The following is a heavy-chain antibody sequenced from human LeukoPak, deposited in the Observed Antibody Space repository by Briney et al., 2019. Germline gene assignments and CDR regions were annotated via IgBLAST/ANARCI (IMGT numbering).Heavy chain of an antibody. CDR2: INPNSGGT. D-gene: IGHD6-13*01. CDR1: GYTFTGYY. Sequence: ASVKVSCKAPGYTFTGYYMHWVRQAPGQGLEWMGWINPNSGGTNYAQKLQGRVTMTTDTSTSTAYMELRSLRSDDTAVYYCARDGIAAASNDYWGQGTLVTVSS. CDR3: ARDGIAAASNDY. V-gene: IGHV1-2*02. J-gene: IGHJ4*02.